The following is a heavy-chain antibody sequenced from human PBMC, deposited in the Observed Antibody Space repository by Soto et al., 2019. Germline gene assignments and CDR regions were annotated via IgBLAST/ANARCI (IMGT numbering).Heavy chain of an antibody. CDR3: SIDRGDLYSSGWTYGMDV. CDR2: IYYSGST. J-gene: IGHJ6*02. D-gene: IGHD6-19*01. Sequence: SETLSLTCTVSGGSVSSGSYYWSWIRQPPGKGLEWIGYIYYSGSTNYNTSLKSRVTISVDTSKNQFSLKLSSVTAADTAVYYCSIDRGDLYSSGWTYGMDVWGQGTTVTVSS. V-gene: IGHV4-61*01. CDR1: GGSVSSGSYY.